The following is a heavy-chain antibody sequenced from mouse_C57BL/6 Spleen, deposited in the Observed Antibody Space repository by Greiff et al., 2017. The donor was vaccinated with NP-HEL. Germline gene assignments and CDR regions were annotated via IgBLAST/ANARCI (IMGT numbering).Heavy chain of an antibody. J-gene: IGHJ2*01. CDR2: IRSKSNNYAT. Sequence: EVQRVESGGGLVQPKGSLKLSCAASGFSFNTYAMNWVRQAPGKGLEWVARIRSKSNNYATYYADSVKDRFTISRDDSESMLYLQMNNLKTEDTAMYYGVRQGSVYYFDYWGQGTTLTVSS. V-gene: IGHV10-1*01. CDR3: VRQGSVYYFDY. CDR1: GFSFNTYA.